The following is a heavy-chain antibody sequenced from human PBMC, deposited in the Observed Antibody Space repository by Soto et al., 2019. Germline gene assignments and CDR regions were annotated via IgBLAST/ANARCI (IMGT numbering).Heavy chain of an antibody. CDR2: IYPGDSDT. CDR1: GYSFTSYW. D-gene: IGHD2-8*01. V-gene: IGHV5-51*01. CDR3: ARQGSNGAYYYYGMDV. J-gene: IGHJ6*02. Sequence: GESLKISCKGSGYSFTSYWIGWVRQMPGKGLEWMGIIYPGDSDTIYSPSFQGQVTFSVDKSTSTAYLQWSSLKASDTAMYYCARQGSNGAYYYYGMDVWGQGTTVTVSS.